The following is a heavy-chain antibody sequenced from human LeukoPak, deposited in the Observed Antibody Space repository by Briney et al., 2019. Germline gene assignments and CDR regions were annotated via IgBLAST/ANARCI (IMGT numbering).Heavy chain of an antibody. J-gene: IGHJ4*02. CDR3: ARGRYGGYYDSSGYSHFDY. D-gene: IGHD3-22*01. Sequence: SETLSLTCTVSAGSISSYYWGWIRQPPGKGLEWIGSIYYSGSTYYNPSLKSRVTISVDTSKNQFSLKLSSVTAADTAVYYCARGRYGGYYDSSGYSHFDYWGQGTLVTVSS. CDR1: AGSISSYY. V-gene: IGHV4-39*07. CDR2: IYYSGST.